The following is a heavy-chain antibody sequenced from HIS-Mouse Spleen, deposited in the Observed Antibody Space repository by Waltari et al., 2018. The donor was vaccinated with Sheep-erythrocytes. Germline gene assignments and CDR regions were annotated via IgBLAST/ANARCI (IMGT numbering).Heavy chain of an antibody. D-gene: IGHD7-27*01. CDR1: GFTFSSYA. CDR2: ISGSGGST. Sequence: EVQLLESGGGLVQPGGSLRLSCAASGFTFSSYAMSLVRQAPGKGLEWVSAISGSGGSTYYADSVKGRFTISRDNSKNTLYLQMNSLRAEDTAVYYCAKDLNWGSYYYGMDVWGQGTTVTVSS. J-gene: IGHJ6*02. CDR3: AKDLNWGSYYYGMDV. V-gene: IGHV3-23*01.